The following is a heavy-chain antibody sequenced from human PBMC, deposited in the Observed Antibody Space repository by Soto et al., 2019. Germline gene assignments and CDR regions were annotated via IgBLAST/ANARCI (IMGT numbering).Heavy chain of an antibody. CDR3: ARGLRSVLDY. J-gene: IGHJ4*02. D-gene: IGHD6-6*01. CDR2: ISSDEKIK. Sequence: GGSLKIASVACGVIFSNFGMHWVRQAPGKGLEWVAVISSDEKIKQYADSVRGRFAISRDNSKNTLYLQMTSLRAEDTAIYYCARGLRSVLDYWGQGTLVTVSS. CDR1: GVIFSNFG. V-gene: IGHV3-33*01.